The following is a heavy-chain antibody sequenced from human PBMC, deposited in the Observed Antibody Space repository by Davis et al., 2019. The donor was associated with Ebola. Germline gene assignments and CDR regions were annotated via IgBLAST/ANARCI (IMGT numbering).Heavy chain of an antibody. Sequence: GGSLRLSCAVSGFTFSSYWMSWVRQAPGKGLEWVANIKQDGSEIHYADSVKGRFTISRDNTKNSLYLQMNSLRDEDTALYYCSRGGAVKFDYWGQGTLVTVSS. CDR1: GFTFSSYW. J-gene: IGHJ4*02. D-gene: IGHD1-26*01. CDR3: SRGGAVKFDY. CDR2: IKQDGSEI. V-gene: IGHV3-7*01.